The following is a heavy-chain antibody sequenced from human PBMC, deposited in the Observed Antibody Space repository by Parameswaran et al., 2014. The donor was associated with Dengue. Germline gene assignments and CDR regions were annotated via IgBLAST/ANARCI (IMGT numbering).Heavy chain of an antibody. CDR2: IKSKTDGGTT. CDR3: TRYSSSFDY. V-gene: IGHV3-15*01. Sequence: VRQAPGKGLEWVGRIKSKTDGGTTDYAAPVKGRFTISRDDSKNTLYLQMNSLKTEDTAVYYCTRYSSSFDYWGQGTLVTVSS. D-gene: IGHD6-13*01. J-gene: IGHJ4*02.